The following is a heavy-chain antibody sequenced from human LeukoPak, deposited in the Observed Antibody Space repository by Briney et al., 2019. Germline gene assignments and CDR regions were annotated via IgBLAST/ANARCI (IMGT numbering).Heavy chain of an antibody. Sequence: SETLSLICTVSGGSINPYYWSWIRQPPGKGLEWVGYVYYSGSTNYNPSLGSRVSIAVDTSNNQFSLTLNSVTAADTAVYYCARDNRGWQYGSESNEYNHYALDVWGQGTTVIVSS. CDR2: VYYSGST. J-gene: IGHJ6*02. V-gene: IGHV4-59*01. CDR3: ARDNRGWQYGSESNEYNHYALDV. CDR1: GGSINPYY. D-gene: IGHD3-10*01.